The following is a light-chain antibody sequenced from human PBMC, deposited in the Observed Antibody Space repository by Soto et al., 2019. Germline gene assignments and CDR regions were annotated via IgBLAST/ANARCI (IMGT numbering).Light chain of an antibody. CDR3: QQHNNWPPWT. Sequence: EIVMTQSPATLSVSPGERATLSCRASQSVSSNLAWYQQKPGQAPRLLMYGASTRATGIPDRFSGSGSATEFTLPISSLQSEDFAVYYCQQHNNWPPWTFGQGTKVEIK. V-gene: IGKV3-15*01. CDR1: QSVSSN. J-gene: IGKJ1*01. CDR2: GAS.